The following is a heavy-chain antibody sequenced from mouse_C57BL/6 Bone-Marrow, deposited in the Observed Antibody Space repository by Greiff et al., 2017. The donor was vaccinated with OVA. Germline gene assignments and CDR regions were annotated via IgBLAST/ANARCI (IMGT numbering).Heavy chain of an antibody. CDR1: GFTFSDYG. CDR2: ISSGSSTI. D-gene: IGHD1-1*01. Sequence: EVHLVESGGGLVKPGGSLKLSCAASGFTFSDYGMHWVRQAPEKGLEWVAYISSGSSTIYYADTVKGRFTISRDNAKNTLFLQMTSLRSEDTAMYYCARKHGSRKALFAYWGQGTLVTVSA. J-gene: IGHJ3*01. V-gene: IGHV5-17*01. CDR3: ARKHGSRKALFAY.